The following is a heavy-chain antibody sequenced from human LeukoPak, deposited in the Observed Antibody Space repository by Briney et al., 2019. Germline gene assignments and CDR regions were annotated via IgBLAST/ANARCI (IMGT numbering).Heavy chain of an antibody. V-gene: IGHV1-18*01. CDR3: ARGGTDWYFDL. CDR2: ISAYNGNT. CDR1: GYTFTSYG. Sequence: ASVKVSCKASGYTFTSYGISWVRQAPGQGLEWMGWISAYNGNTNYAQKFQGRVTITADESTSTAYMELSSLRSEDTAVYYCARGGTDWYFDLWGRGTLVTVSS. J-gene: IGHJ2*01. D-gene: IGHD1-1*01.